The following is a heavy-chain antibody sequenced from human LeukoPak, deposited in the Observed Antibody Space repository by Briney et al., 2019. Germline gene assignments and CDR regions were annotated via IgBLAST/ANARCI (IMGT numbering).Heavy chain of an antibody. Sequence: PSQTLSLTCTVSGASIRSGDYYWSWIRQPPGKGLEWIGYIYDSGSTYYNPSLKSRITISVDTSENRFSLKLSSVTATDTAVYYCARDCSGGSCHGAFDIWGQGTMVTVSS. V-gene: IGHV4-30-4*01. CDR1: GASIRSGDYY. D-gene: IGHD2-15*01. CDR2: IYDSGST. CDR3: ARDCSGGSCHGAFDI. J-gene: IGHJ3*02.